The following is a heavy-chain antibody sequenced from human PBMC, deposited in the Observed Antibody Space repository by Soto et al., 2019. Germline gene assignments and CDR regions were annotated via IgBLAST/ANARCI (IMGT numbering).Heavy chain of an antibody. V-gene: IGHV4-4*02. Sequence: WWSWVRQPPGKGLEWIGEIYHSGSTNYNPSLKSRVTISVDKSKNQFSLKLSSVTAADTAVYYCAIDYGSGGSRYWGQGTLVTVAS. CDR1: W. J-gene: IGHJ4*02. CDR3: AIDYGSGGSRY. CDR2: IYHSGST. D-gene: IGHD3-10*01.